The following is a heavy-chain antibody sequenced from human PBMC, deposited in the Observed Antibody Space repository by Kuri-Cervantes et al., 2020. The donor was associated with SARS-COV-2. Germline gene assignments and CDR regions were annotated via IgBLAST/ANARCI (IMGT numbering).Heavy chain of an antibody. CDR2: IYYSGGT. Sequence: SETLSLTCTVSGVSVSSGGSYWAWIRQPPGKGLEWIGCIYYSGGTHYNPSLKSRVTISVDTSKNRLSLKLTSVTAADTAVYYCARPNTGWYASFQHWGQGSLVTVSS. D-gene: IGHD6-19*01. J-gene: IGHJ1*01. V-gene: IGHV4-39*01. CDR1: GVSVSSGGSY. CDR3: ARPNTGWYASFQH.